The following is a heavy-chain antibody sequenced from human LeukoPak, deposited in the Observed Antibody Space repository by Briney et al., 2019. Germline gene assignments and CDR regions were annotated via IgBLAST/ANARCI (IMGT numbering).Heavy chain of an antibody. D-gene: IGHD3-22*01. V-gene: IGHV5-51*01. CDR1: GYSFTSYW. CDR3: ARTYYSDSSGYALDY. J-gene: IGHJ4*02. CDR2: IYPGDSYI. Sequence: GESLKISCKGSGYSFTSYWIGWVRQMPGKGLEWIGIIYPGDSYIRFSPSLQGQVTISADKSISTAYLQWSSLKASDTAMYYCARTYYSDSSGYALDYWGQGTLVTVSS.